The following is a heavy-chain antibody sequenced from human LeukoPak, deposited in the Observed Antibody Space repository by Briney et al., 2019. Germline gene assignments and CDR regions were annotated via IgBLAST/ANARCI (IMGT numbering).Heavy chain of an antibody. J-gene: IGHJ4*02. V-gene: IGHV3-48*01. CDR2: IRSSSSTI. Sequence: GGSLRLSCAASGFTFSTYGMHWVRQAPGKGLEWVSYIRSSSSTIYYADSVKGRFTISRDNAKNSLYLQMNSLRAEDTAVYYCARSSRDGYNYRADYWGQGTLVTVSS. D-gene: IGHD5-24*01. CDR1: GFTFSTYG. CDR3: ARSSRDGYNYRADY.